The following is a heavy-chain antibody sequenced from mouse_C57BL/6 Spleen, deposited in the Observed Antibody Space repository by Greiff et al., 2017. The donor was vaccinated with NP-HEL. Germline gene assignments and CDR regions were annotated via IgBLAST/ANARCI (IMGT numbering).Heavy chain of an antibody. V-gene: IGHV1-80*01. D-gene: IGHD2-4*01. Sequence: VQLQQSGAELVKSGASVKISCKASGYAFSSYWMNWVKQRPGKGLEWIGQIYPGDGDTNYNGKFKGKATLTADKSSSTAYMQLSSLTFEETAVYCCATGIDYDYDPWFAYWGQGTLVTVSA. CDR2: IYPGDGDT. CDR1: GYAFSSYW. J-gene: IGHJ3*01. CDR3: ATGIDYDYDPWFAY.